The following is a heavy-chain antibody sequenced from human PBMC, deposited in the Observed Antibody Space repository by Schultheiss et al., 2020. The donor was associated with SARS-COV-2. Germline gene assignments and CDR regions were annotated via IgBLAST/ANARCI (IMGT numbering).Heavy chain of an antibody. Sequence: GGSLRLSCAASGFTFSDAWMTWVRQAPGKGLEWVGRIKSKTDGGTTDYAAPVKGRFTISRDDSKNTLYLQMDSLRVEDTAVYYCARRVATGPAPFDSWGQGTLVTVSS. CDR1: GFTFSDAW. CDR2: IKSKTDGGTT. J-gene: IGHJ4*02. D-gene: IGHD5-12*01. V-gene: IGHV3-15*01. CDR3: ARRVATGPAPFDS.